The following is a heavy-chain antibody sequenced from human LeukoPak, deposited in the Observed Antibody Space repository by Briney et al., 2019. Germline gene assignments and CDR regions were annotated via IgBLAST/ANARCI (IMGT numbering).Heavy chain of an antibody. CDR1: GFTFRNYG. J-gene: IGHJ4*02. CDR2: IGYSGGTT. Sequence: GGSLRLSCAASGFTFRNYGMRWVRQAPGKGLEWVSSIGYSGGTTYYADSVKGRFTISRDNSKNTLFLQMNSLRAEDTAVYYCAKLTTMTDYWGQGTLVIVSS. CDR3: AKLTTMTDY. D-gene: IGHD4-17*01. V-gene: IGHV3-23*01.